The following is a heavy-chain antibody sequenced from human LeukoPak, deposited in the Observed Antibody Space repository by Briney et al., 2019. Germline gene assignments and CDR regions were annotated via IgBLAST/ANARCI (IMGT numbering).Heavy chain of an antibody. Sequence: GGSLRLSCAASGFTFSSYGMHWVRQAPGKGLEWVAFIRYDGSNKYYADSVRGRFTISRDNSKNTLYLQMNSLRAEDTAVYYCARVTNYDFWSGYNFDYWGQGTLVTVSS. CDR3: ARVTNYDFWSGYNFDY. V-gene: IGHV3-30*02. CDR1: GFTFSSYG. CDR2: IRYDGSNK. D-gene: IGHD3-3*01. J-gene: IGHJ4*02.